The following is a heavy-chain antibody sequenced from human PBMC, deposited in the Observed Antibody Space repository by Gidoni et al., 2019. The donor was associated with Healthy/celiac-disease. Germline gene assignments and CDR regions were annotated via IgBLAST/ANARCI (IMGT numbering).Heavy chain of an antibody. V-gene: IGHV3-23*01. D-gene: IGHD2-15*01. CDR1: GFTFRSYA. J-gene: IGHJ6*02. CDR3: AKGDGSGGVVVAATFVDV. Sequence: EVQLLESGGGLVQPGGSLRLSCAASGFTFRSYALGWVRQALGKGLEWVSAMRGSGGSTYYAATVKGRFTITRDNSKSTLYLQMNSLRAEDTAVYSCAKGDGSGGVVVAATFVDVWGQGTTVTVSS. CDR2: MRGSGGST.